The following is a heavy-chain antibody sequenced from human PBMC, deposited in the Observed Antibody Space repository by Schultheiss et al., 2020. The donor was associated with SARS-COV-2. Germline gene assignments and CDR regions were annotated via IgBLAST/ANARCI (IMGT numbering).Heavy chain of an antibody. CDR3: ASYDFWSGYYTADY. J-gene: IGHJ4*02. CDR2: INHSGST. Sequence: SETLSLTCTVSGGSISSYYWSWIRQPAGKGLEWIGEINHSGSTNYNPSLKSRVTISVDTSKNQFSLKLSSVTAADTAVYYCASYDFWSGYYTADYWGQGTLVTVSS. CDR1: GGSISSYY. V-gene: IGHV4-59*01. D-gene: IGHD3-3*01.